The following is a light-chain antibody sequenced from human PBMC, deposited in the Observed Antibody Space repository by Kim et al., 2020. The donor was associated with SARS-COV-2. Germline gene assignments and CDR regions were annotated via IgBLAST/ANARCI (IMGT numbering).Light chain of an antibody. V-gene: IGKV1-5*03. CDR1: QSISSW. CDR3: QQYNSYSYT. J-gene: IGKJ2*01. CDR2: KAS. Sequence: DIQMTQSPSTLSASVGDRVTITCRASQSISSWLVWYQQKPGKAPKLLIYKASSLESGVPSRFSGSGSGTEFTLTISSLQPDDFATYYCQQYNSYSYTFGQGTKLEI.